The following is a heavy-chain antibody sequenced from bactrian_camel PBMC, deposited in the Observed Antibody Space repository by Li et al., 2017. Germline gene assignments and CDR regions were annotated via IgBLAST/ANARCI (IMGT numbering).Heavy chain of an antibody. J-gene: IGHJ6*01. CDR3: AAGLKWCRQGYPTADFRY. CDR2: IDNNGRT. Sequence: HVQLVESGGGSVQAGGSLRLSCSASGYRNSRNCMGWWRQGPGKEREGVASIDNNGRTRYADPVKGRFTISKDNAKNTLYLQMNSLKPEDTAMYYCAAGLKWCRQGYPTADFRYLGQGTQVTVS. V-gene: IGHV3S53*01. CDR1: GYRNSRNC. D-gene: IGHD2*01.